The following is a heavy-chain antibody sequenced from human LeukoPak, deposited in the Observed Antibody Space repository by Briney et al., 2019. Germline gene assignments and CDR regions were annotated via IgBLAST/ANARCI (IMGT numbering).Heavy chain of an antibody. V-gene: IGHV4-30-4*08. J-gene: IGHJ4*02. Sequence: ASETLSLTCTVSGGSISSGDYYWSWIRQPPGKGLEWIGYIYYSGSTYYNPSLKSRVTISVDTSKNQFSLKLSSVTAADTAVYYCARETLLVPAAAYYFDYWGQGTLVTVSS. CDR1: GGSISSGDYY. CDR3: ARETLLVPAAAYYFDY. D-gene: IGHD2-2*01. CDR2: IYYSGST.